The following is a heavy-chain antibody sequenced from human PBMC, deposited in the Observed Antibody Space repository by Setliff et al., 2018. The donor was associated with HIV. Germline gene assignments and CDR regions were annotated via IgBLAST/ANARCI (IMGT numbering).Heavy chain of an antibody. Sequence: PSETLSLTCTVSGGSIDSGNYDWNWVRQPGGKGLEWIGRIYTRGSTKYSPTFESRVTMSFDTSKNQFSLNLRSVTAADTALYYCVRSGCNGNICYDSRGWLDSWGQGTQVTVSS. CDR2: IYTRGST. CDR3: VRSGCNGNICYDSRGWLDS. J-gene: IGHJ5*01. V-gene: IGHV4-61*02. D-gene: IGHD5-12*01. CDR1: GGSIDSGNYD.